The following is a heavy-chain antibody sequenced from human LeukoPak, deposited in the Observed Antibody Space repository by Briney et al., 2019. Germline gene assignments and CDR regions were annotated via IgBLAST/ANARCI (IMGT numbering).Heavy chain of an antibody. CDR3: ARGHGYSGYDRWGLLDY. CDR1: GGSISSYY. V-gene: IGHV4-4*08. J-gene: IGHJ4*02. Sequence: SETLSLTCTVSGGSISSYYWSWIRQPPGKGLEWIGYIYTSGSTNYNPSLKSRVTISVDTSKNQFSLRLSSVTAADTAVYYCARGHGYSGYDRWGLLDYWGQGTLVTVSS. D-gene: IGHD5-12*01. CDR2: IYTSGST.